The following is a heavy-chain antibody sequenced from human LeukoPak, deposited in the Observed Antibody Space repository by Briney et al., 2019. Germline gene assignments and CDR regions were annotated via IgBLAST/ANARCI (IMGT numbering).Heavy chain of an antibody. D-gene: IGHD5-18*01. V-gene: IGHV3-30*18. CDR3: AKDPDRGYSYGYVDY. Sequence: GGSLRLSCAASGFTFSSYGMHWVCQAPGKGLEWVAVISYDGSNKYYADSVKGRFTISRDNSKNTLYLQMNSLRAEDTAVYYCAKDPDRGYSYGYVDYWGQGTLVTVSS. CDR1: GFTFSSYG. CDR2: ISYDGSNK. J-gene: IGHJ4*02.